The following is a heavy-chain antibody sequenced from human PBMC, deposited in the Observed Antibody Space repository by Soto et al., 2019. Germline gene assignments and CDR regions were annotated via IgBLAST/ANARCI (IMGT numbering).Heavy chain of an antibody. J-gene: IGHJ5*02. D-gene: IGHD1-1*01. V-gene: IGHV4-4*07. Sequence: SETLSVTCPVSGASIIGDHWSWIRKSAGKGLEWIGRIYATGTTDYNPSLKSRVMMSVDTSKKQFSLKLRSVTAADTAGDDFVRDATKTLRDWVDPWGQG. CDR1: GASIIGDH. CDR3: VRDATKTLRDWVDP. CDR2: IYATGTT.